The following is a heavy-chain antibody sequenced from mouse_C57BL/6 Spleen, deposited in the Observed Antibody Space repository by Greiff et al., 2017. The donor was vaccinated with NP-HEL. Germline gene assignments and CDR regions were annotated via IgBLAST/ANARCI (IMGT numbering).Heavy chain of an antibody. CDR2: ISYSGST. V-gene: IGHV3-1*01. CDR1: GYSITSGYD. Sequence: EVQLQQSGPGMVKPSQSLSLTCTVTGYSITSGYDWHWIRHFPGNKLEWMGYISYSGSTNYNPSLKSRISITHDTSKNHFFLKLNSVTTEDTATYYCARGGSITTVLDYWGQGTTLTVSS. CDR3: ARGGSITTVLDY. J-gene: IGHJ2*01. D-gene: IGHD1-1*01.